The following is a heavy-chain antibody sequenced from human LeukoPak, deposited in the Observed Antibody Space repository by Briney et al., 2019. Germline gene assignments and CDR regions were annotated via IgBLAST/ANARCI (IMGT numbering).Heavy chain of an antibody. CDR2: ISAYNGNT. Sequence: ASVKVSCKASGYTFTSYGISWVRQAPGQGLEWMGWISAYNGNTNYAQKLQGRVTMTTDTSTSTAHMELRSLRSDDTAVYYCARDKSTQLGWFDPWGQGTLVTVSS. V-gene: IGHV1-18*01. CDR3: ARDKSTQLGWFDP. D-gene: IGHD1-1*01. CDR1: GYTFTSYG. J-gene: IGHJ5*02.